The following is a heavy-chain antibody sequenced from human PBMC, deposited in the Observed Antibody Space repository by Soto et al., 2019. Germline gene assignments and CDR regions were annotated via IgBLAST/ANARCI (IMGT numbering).Heavy chain of an antibody. CDR3: AGAVSDFDVRRYRTSYFDQ. V-gene: IGHV4-31*03. D-gene: IGHD3-10*02. CDR2: IDNSGST. J-gene: IGHJ4*02. Sequence: SSETLSLTCTVSGASVSTGVYYWTWIRQHPGKGLEWISYIDNSGSTYYNPSLTGRVDISVDTSKNEFSLNLQSLTAADTAFYYCAGAVSDFDVRRYRTSYFDQWGQG. CDR1: GASVSTGVYY.